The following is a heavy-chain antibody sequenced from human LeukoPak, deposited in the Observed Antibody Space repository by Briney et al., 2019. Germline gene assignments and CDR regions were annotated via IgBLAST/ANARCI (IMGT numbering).Heavy chain of an antibody. V-gene: IGHV3-21*01. CDR2: ISSSSSYI. J-gene: IGHJ4*02. CDR1: GFTFSSYS. Sequence: GGSLRLSCAASGFTFSSYSMNWVRQAPGKGLEWVLSISSSSSYIYYADSVKGRFTISRDNAKNSLYLQMNSLRAEDTAVYYCARDRSVSGSSGYWGQGTLVTVSS. D-gene: IGHD1-26*01. CDR3: ARDRSVSGSSGY.